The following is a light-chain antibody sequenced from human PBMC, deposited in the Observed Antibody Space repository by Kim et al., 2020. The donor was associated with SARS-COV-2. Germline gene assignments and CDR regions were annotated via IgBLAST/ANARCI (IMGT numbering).Light chain of an antibody. V-gene: IGKV3-20*01. CDR1: QTITNNY. Sequence: LSPGERATLSCRASQTITNNYLAWYQQKPGQAPRLLIYGASSRATGVPGRFSGSGSGTDFTLDISRLEPEDFAVYYCQQYGAFGAFGGGTKVDIK. J-gene: IGKJ4*01. CDR2: GAS. CDR3: QQYGAFGA.